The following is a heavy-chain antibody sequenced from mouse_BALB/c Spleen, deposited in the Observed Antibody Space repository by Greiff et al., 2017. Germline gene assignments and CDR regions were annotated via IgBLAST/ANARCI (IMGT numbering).Heavy chain of an antibody. Sequence: VQLQQSGPELVKPGASVKISCKTSGYTFTEYTMHWVKQSHGKSLEWIGGINPNNGGTSYNQKFKGKATLTVDKSSSTAYMELRSLTSEDSAVYYCARQIYYYGSSYVDYYAMDYWGQGTSVTVSS. CDR2: INPNNGGT. J-gene: IGHJ4*01. CDR1: GYTFTEYT. V-gene: IGHV1-18*01. CDR3: ARQIYYYGSSYVDYYAMDY. D-gene: IGHD1-1*01.